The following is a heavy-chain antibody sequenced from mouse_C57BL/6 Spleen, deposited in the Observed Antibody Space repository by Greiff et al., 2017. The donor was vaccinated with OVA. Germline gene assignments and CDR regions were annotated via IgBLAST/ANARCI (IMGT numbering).Heavy chain of an antibody. J-gene: IGHJ2*01. CDR2: INPNNGGT. V-gene: IGHV1-18*01. CDR1: GYTFTDYN. Sequence: EVQLQQSGPELVKPGASVKIPCKASGYTFTDYNMDWVKQSHGKSLEWIGDINPNNGGTIYNQKFKGKATLTVDKSSSTAYMELRSLTSEDTAVYYCARRIDDGYHFDYWGQGTTLTVSS. D-gene: IGHD2-3*01. CDR3: ARRIDDGYHFDY.